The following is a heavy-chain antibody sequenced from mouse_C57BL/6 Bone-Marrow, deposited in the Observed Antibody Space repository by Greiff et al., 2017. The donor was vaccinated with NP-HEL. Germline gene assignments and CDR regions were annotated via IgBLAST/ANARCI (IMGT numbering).Heavy chain of an antibody. CDR2: ISSGGDSI. CDR1: GFTFSSYA. Sequence: EVQRVESGEGLVKPGGSLKLSCAASGFTFSSYAMSWVRQTPEKRLEWVAYISSGGDSIYYADTVKGRFTISRDNARNTLYLQMSSLKSEDTAMYYCTRVGSYDFDYWGQGTTLTVSS. J-gene: IGHJ2*01. V-gene: IGHV5-9-1*02. CDR3: TRVGSYDFDY. D-gene: IGHD2-12*01.